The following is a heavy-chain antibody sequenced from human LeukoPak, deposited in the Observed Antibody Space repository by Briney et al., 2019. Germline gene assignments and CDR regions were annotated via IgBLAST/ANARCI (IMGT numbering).Heavy chain of an antibody. V-gene: IGHV3-7*01. J-gene: IGHJ3*02. Sequence: GGSLRLSCAASGFTFSSYWMNWVRQAPGKGLEWVANINQDGGGKYYVDSVKGRFTISRDNAKNSLYLQMNTLRADDTAVYYCARERNSWYPNDAFDIWGQGTRVTVSS. CDR1: GFTFSSYW. D-gene: IGHD6-13*01. CDR2: INQDGGGK. CDR3: ARERNSWYPNDAFDI.